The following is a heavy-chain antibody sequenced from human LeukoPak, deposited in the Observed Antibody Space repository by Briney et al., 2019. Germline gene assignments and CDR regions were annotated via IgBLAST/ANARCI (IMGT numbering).Heavy chain of an antibody. CDR3: ARELWSGVNDNSPHLDY. CDR1: GYTLTGYY. Sequence: ASVKVSCEASGYTLTGYYIHWVRQAPGQGLEWMGWINPNSGGTTYAQKFQGRVTMTRDTSITTTYMDLSRLTSDDTAVYYCARELWSGVNDNSPHLDYWGQGTLVTVSS. J-gene: IGHJ4*02. D-gene: IGHD3-3*01. V-gene: IGHV1-2*02. CDR2: INPNSGGT.